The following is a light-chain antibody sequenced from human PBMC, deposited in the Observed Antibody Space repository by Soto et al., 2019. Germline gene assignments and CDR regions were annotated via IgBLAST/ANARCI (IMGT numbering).Light chain of an antibody. J-gene: IGKJ1*01. Sequence: EIVLTQSPGTLSLSPGERATLSCRASQSVSTNYLAWYQRKPGQAPRLLIYGASNRATGIPDRFSGSGSGTDFTLTITRLEPEDFAVYYCQQYGSSHPTFGQGTKVEIK. CDR2: GAS. CDR3: QQYGSSHPT. CDR1: QSVSTNY. V-gene: IGKV3-20*01.